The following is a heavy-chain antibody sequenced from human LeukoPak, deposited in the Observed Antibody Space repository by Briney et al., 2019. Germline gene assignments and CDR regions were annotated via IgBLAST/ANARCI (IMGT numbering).Heavy chain of an antibody. J-gene: IGHJ4*02. V-gene: IGHV4-38-2*01. CDR3: ARALGYCSSTSCYTPIDY. CDR2: IYHSGST. CDR1: GYSISCGYY. D-gene: IGHD2-2*02. Sequence: SETLSLTCAVSGYSISCGYYWGWIRQPPGKGLEWIGSIYHSGSTYYSPSLKSRVTISVDTSKNQFSLKLSSVTAADTAVYYCARALGYCSSTSCYTPIDYWGQGTLVTVSS.